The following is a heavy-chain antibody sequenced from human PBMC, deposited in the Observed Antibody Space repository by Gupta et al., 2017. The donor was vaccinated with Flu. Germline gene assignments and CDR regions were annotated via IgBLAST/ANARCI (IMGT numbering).Heavy chain of an antibody. CDR2: IEYSGTT. V-gene: IGHV4-39*01. Sequence: QLQLRESGPGLVQPSETLSLTCTVSGGSISSAGYSWGWIRQSPGQGLGWIGNIEYSGTTFYNPALKSRPTMSVDTSKNPVSLELRFATAAGTAAYYCAGQSCSGGYCYSGSEPWFDPWGQGILVTVSS. J-gene: IGHJ5*02. D-gene: IGHD2-15*01. CDR1: GGSISSAGYS. CDR3: AGQSCSGGYCYSGSEPWFDP.